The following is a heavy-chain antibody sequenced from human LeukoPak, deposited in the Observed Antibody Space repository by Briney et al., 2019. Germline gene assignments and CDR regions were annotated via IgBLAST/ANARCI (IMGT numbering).Heavy chain of an antibody. J-gene: IGHJ5*02. Sequence: ASVKVSCKASGYTFTGYYMHWVRQAPGQGLEWMGWINPNSGGINYAQKSQGRVTMTRDTSISTAYMELSRLRSDDTAVYYCARDSDSVSWGVWFDPWGQGTLVTVSS. CDR3: ARDSDSVSWGVWFDP. V-gene: IGHV1-2*02. CDR2: INPNSGGI. D-gene: IGHD3-10*01. CDR1: GYTFTGYY.